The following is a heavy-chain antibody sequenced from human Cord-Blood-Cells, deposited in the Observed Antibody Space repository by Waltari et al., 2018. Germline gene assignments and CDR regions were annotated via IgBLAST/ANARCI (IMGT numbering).Heavy chain of an antibody. CDR3: ARWGWFGIYYFDY. V-gene: IGHV4-39*01. CDR2: SYYSVGT. J-gene: IGHJ4*02. Sequence: QLQLQESGPGLVKPSGTLSLTCPVSGGSIRSSSYYWGWIRQHPGKGLEWIGSSYYSVGTYYNPSLKSRVTISVDTSKNQFSLKLSSVTAADTAVYYCARWGWFGIYYFDYWGQGTLVTVSS. CDR1: GGSIRSSSYY. D-gene: IGHD3-10*01.